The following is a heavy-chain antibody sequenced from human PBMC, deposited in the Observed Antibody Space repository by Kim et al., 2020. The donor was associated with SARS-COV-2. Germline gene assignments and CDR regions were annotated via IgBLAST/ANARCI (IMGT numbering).Heavy chain of an antibody. D-gene: IGHD3-10*01. J-gene: IGHJ4*02. Sequence: SVKVSCKASGDTFNNYAIIWVRQAPGQGLEGMGKIIPFAGIAYYTQNFQGRVTLTAAKSTSTVYMELSSLRSDDTAVYYCARYGSGSGNYFDYWGQGTL. CDR3: ARYGSGSGNYFDY. V-gene: IGHV1-69*04. CDR1: GDTFNNYA. CDR2: IIPFAGIA.